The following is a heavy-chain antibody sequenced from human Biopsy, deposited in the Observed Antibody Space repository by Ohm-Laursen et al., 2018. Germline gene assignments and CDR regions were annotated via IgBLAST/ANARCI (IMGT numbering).Heavy chain of an antibody. CDR2: ISETSSHI. J-gene: IGHJ6*02. CDR3: ARDTRRTAREGGMDV. V-gene: IGHV3-21*01. CDR1: GFTFSSYS. D-gene: IGHD6-6*01. Sequence: GSLRLSCTASGFTFSSYSMNWVRQAPGKGLEWISYISETSSHIYDADSVKGRFTVARDNAKNSLYLQLNSLRAEDKAVYYCARDTRRTAREGGMDVWGQGTTVTVSS.